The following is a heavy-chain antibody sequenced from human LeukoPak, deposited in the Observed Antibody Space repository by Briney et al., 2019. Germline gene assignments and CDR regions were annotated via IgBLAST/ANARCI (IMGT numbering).Heavy chain of an antibody. CDR2: IYHSGST. D-gene: IGHD1-26*01. Sequence: SETLSLTCTVSGGSISSGGYYWSWIRQPPGKGLEWIGYIYHSGSTYYNPSLKSRVTISVDRSKNQFSLKLSSVTAADTAVYYCAREGNALRSGFDYWGQGTLVTVSS. J-gene: IGHJ4*02. CDR3: AREGNALRSGFDY. V-gene: IGHV4-30-2*01. CDR1: GGSISSGGYY.